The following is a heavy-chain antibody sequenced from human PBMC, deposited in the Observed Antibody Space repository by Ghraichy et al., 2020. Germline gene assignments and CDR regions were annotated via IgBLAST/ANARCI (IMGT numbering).Heavy chain of an antibody. CDR2: ISGSGGST. V-gene: IGHV3-23*01. D-gene: IGHD2-21*02. CDR1: RFTFSNYA. J-gene: IGHJ4*02. CDR3: AKGRSQLLLDGAAN. Sequence: GGSLRLSCTASRFTFSNYAMNWVRQAPGRGLEWVSTISGSGGSTKHADSVKGRFTISRDNSKNTLFLQMNSLRAEDTAVYYCAKGRSQLLLDGAANWGQGTLVTVSS.